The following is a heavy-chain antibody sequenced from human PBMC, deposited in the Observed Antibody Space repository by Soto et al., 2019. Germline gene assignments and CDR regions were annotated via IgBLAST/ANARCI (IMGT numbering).Heavy chain of an antibody. J-gene: IGHJ4*02. CDR1: GGSISSCDYY. CDR2: IYYTGST. V-gene: IGHV4-30-4*01. Sequence: SETLSLTCSVSGGSISSCDYYWSWIRQPPGKGLEWTGYIYYTGSTYYNPSLKSRLSLSVDTSKNQFSLRLSSVTAADTAVYSCARSRAAGGNSVYFDYWGQGIMVTVSS. D-gene: IGHD2-21*02. CDR3: ARSRAAGGNSVYFDY.